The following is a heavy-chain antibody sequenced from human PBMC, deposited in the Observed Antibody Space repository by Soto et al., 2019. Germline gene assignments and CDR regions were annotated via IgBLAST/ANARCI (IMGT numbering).Heavy chain of an antibody. CDR2: SFFGGAT. Sequence: QLQLQESGPGLVRPSEILSLSCSVFGESISSSSYFWGWVRQSPGKGPEWIGSSFFGGATYYNPSLKSRAAXXVXPSKNQLSLTLRSVTAADTAIYYWASCYGYNFPLDPWGPGTLVVVSS. V-gene: IGHV4-39*01. D-gene: IGHD5-12*01. CDR3: ASCYGYNFPLDP. CDR1: GESISSSSYF. J-gene: IGHJ5*02.